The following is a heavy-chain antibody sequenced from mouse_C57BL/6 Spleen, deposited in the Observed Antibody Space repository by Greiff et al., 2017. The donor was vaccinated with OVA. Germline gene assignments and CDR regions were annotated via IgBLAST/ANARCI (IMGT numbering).Heavy chain of an antibody. J-gene: IGHJ3*01. CDR2: IDPENGDT. D-gene: IGHD2-1*01. CDR1: GFNIKDDY. Sequence: VQLQQSGAELVRPGASVKLSCTASGFNIKDDYMHWVKQRPEQGLEWIGWIDPENGDTESASKFQGKATITADTSSNTAYLQLSSLTSEDTAVYYCTRSTMAPWFAYWGQGTLVTVSA. CDR3: TRSTMAPWFAY. V-gene: IGHV14-4*01.